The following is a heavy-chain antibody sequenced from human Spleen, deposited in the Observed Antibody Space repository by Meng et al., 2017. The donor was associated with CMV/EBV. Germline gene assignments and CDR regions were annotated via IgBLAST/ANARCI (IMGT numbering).Heavy chain of an antibody. CDR2: INQSESK. Sequence: SVSGHYWILIRERPGKGLEWIGEINQSESKNYSTSIKSRLTISVDASNNQLSLTLTSVTAADTAVYYCARGSWVYSDDDETTGLDYWGPGTLVTVSS. V-gene: IGHV4-34*01. J-gene: IGHJ4*02. D-gene: IGHD5-12*01. CDR3: ARGSWVYSDDDETTGLDY. CDR1: SVSGHY.